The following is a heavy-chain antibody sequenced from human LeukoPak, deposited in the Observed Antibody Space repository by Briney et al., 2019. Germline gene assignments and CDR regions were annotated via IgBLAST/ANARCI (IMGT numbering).Heavy chain of an antibody. D-gene: IGHD3-22*01. J-gene: IGHJ4*02. CDR2: IYTSGST. V-gene: IGHV4-4*07. CDR3: ARDKYDSSGASPFDY. CDR1: AGSISSYY. Sequence: ASETLSLTCTVSAGSISSYYWSWIRQPAGKGLEWIGRIYTSGSTNYNPSLKSRVTMSVDTSKNQFSLKLSSVTAADTAVYYCARDKYDSSGASPFDYWGQGTLVTVSS.